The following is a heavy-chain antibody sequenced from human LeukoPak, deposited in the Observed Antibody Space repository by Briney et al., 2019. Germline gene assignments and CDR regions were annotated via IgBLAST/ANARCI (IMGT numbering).Heavy chain of an antibody. CDR3: AGDLGIAVAGNNWFDP. Sequence: ASVKVSCKASGYTFTSYGISWVRQAPGQGLEWMGWIIPIFGTANYAQKFQGRVTITTDESTSTAYMELSSLRSEDTAVYYCAGDLGIAVAGNNWFDPWGQGTLVTVSS. D-gene: IGHD6-19*01. CDR2: IIPIFGTA. CDR1: GYTFTSYG. J-gene: IGHJ5*02. V-gene: IGHV1-69*05.